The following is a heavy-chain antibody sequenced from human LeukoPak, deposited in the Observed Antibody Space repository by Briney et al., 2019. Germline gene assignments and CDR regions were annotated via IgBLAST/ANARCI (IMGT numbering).Heavy chain of an antibody. D-gene: IGHD6-6*01. V-gene: IGHV1-18*01. Sequence: ASVKVSCKASGYTFTNYGINWVRQAPGQGLEWMGWISTYNGNTNYAQKLQGRVTMTTDTSTSTAYMELRSLRSDDTAVYYCARALIAPRRLPIDYWGQGTLVTVSS. CDR1: GYTFTNYG. J-gene: IGHJ4*02. CDR2: ISTYNGNT. CDR3: ARALIAPRRLPIDY.